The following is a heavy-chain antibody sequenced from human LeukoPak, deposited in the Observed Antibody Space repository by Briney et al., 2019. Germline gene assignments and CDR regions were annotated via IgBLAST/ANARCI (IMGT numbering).Heavy chain of an antibody. CDR3: AKEAAAGLYYYYYMDV. D-gene: IGHD6-13*01. V-gene: IGHV3-23*01. J-gene: IGHJ6*03. CDR2: ISGSGGST. Sequence: PGGSLRLSCAASGFTFSSYAMSWVRQAPGKGLEWVSAISGSGGSTYYADSVKGRFTTSRDNSKNTLYLQMNSLRAEDTAVYYCAKEAAAGLYYYYYMDVWGKGTTVTVSS. CDR1: GFTFSSYA.